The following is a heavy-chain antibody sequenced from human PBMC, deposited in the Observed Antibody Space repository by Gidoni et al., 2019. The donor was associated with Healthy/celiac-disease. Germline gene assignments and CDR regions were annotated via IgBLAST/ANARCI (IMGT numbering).Heavy chain of an antibody. CDR1: GFTFSSYS. CDR2: ISSSSSYI. Sequence: EVQLVESGGGLVKPGGSLRLSCAASGFTFSSYSMNWVRQAPGKGLEWVSSISSSSSYIYYADSVKGRFTISRENAKNSLYLQMNSLRAEDTAVYYCASRYCSGGSCYSGYWGQGTLVTVSS. D-gene: IGHD2-15*01. V-gene: IGHV3-21*01. CDR3: ASRYCSGGSCYSGY. J-gene: IGHJ4*02.